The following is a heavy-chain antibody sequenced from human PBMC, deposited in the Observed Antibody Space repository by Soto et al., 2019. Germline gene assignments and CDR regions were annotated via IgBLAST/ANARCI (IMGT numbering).Heavy chain of an antibody. J-gene: IGHJ5*02. CDR2: INPNSGGT. Sequence: QVQLVQSGAEVKKPGASVKVSCKASGYTFTDYYIYWVRQAPGQGLEWMGWINPNSGGTKYVQKFQGRVTMTRDTSITTAYMELSRLRSDDTAVYYCARSGFRTWLDPWGQGTLVTVSS. CDR1: GYTFTDYY. V-gene: IGHV1-2*02. CDR3: ARSGFRTWLDP.